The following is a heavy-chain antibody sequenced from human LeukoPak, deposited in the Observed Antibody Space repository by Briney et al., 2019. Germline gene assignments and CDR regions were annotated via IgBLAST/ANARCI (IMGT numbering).Heavy chain of an antibody. V-gene: IGHV1-18*01. CDR1: GYTFTSYD. J-gene: IGHJ6*03. CDR2: ISAYNGNT. CDR3: AREEAARPGGYYYYYYMDV. D-gene: IGHD6-6*01. Sequence: ASVKVSCKASGYTFTSYDISWVRQAPGQGLEWMGWISAYNGNTNYAQKLQGRVTMTTDTSTSTAYMELRSLRSDDTAVYYCAREEAARPGGYYYYYYMDVWGKGTTVTVSS.